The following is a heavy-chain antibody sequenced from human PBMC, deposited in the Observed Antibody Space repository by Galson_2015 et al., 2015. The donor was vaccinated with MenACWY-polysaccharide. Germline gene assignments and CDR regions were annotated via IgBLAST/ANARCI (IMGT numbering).Heavy chain of an antibody. CDR1: GFTFSTYA. V-gene: IGHV3-48*02. D-gene: IGHD6-6*01. CDR3: ARDGMDYRRTSRTTRSNWFDP. Sequence: SLRLSCAVSGFTFSTYAMNWVRQAPGKGLEWISYISPSTSHIYYTDSVQGRFTTSRDNAKNSLYLQMNSLRDEDTAVYYCARDGMDYRRTSRTTRSNWFDPWGRGTLVTVSS. J-gene: IGHJ5*02. CDR2: ISPSTSHI.